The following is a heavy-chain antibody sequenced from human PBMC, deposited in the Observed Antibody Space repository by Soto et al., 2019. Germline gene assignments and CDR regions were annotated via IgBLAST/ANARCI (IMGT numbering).Heavy chain of an antibody. CDR1: GFTFSNYG. D-gene: IGHD1-26*01. CDR2: ITASSGAT. CDR3: AKNQWELLH. V-gene: IGHV3-23*01. J-gene: IGHJ4*02. Sequence: EVQLLESGGGLVQPGGSLRLSCGASGFTFSNYGMSWVRQAPGKGLEWVSSITASSGATYYPDSVKGRFTISRDSSQNTLYLQMNSLRVDDTAIYFCAKNQWELLHWGRGTPVTVSS.